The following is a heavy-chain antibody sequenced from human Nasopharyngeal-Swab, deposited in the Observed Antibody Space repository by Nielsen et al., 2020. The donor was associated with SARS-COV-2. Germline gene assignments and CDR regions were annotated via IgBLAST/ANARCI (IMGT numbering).Heavy chain of an antibody. D-gene: IGHD3-16*01. CDR1: GFTFSSYW. V-gene: IGHV3-74*01. Sequence: GESLKISCAASGFTFSSYWMHWVRQAPGAGLVWVSRMTSDGIRTNYADSVKGRFTISRDNAQKSLYLQMNSLRAEDTAVYYCARVDVHDAFDIWGQGTMVTVSS. CDR2: MTSDGIRT. CDR3: ARVDVHDAFDI. J-gene: IGHJ3*02.